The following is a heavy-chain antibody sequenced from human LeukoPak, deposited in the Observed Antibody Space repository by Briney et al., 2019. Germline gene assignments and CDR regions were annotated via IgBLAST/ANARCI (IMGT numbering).Heavy chain of an antibody. V-gene: IGHV3-30*03. CDR2: ISYDGINA. CDR3: ARDRYCGGDCSSYYFDY. CDR1: GFTFSRYG. J-gene: IGHJ4*02. Sequence: GGSLRLSCAASGFTFSRYGMHWVRQAPGKGLEWVSLISYDGINAYYADSVKGRFTISRDISKNTLYLQMNSLRAEDTAVYYCARDRYCGGDCSSYYFDYWGQGTLVTVSS. D-gene: IGHD2-21*02.